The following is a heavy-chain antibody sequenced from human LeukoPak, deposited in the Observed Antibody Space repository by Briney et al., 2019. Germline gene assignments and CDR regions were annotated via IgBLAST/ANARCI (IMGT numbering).Heavy chain of an antibody. V-gene: IGHV1-2*02. CDR1: GYTFTGYY. CDR2: INPNSGGR. D-gene: IGHD5/OR15-5a*01. J-gene: IGHJ6*04. Sequence: ASVPVSCKASGYTFTGYYMHGVGQAPAQELEWMEWINPNSGGRNYAQKFQGRVTMTRDTPISTAYVEPSRLRSDDTAVHYCARSPGSVNEDVWGNGTTVTVSS. CDR3: ARSPGSVNEDV.